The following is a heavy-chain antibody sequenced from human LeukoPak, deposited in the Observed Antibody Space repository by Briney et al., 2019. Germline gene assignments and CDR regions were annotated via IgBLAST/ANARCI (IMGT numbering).Heavy chain of an antibody. CDR1: GGSISSFF. CDR2: VHSSGST. Sequence: SETLSLTCTVSGGSISSFFWSWIRQPPGKGLEWIGYVHSSGSTKYNPSLKGRLIISVDMSKNQFSLKLRSVSVADTAVYYCARLAPGNYDILTGDPKVVFDYWGQGALVTVSS. J-gene: IGHJ4*02. D-gene: IGHD3-9*01. V-gene: IGHV4-59*01. CDR3: ARLAPGNYDILTGDPKVVFDY.